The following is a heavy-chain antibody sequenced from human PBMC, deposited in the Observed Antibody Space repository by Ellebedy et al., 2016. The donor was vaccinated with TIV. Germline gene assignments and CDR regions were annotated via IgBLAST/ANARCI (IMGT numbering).Heavy chain of an antibody. CDR1: GFALSTMGVG. CDR2: VYWDDDK. CDR3: AQSPKYYYGFDA. V-gene: IGHV2-5*02. J-gene: IGHJ6*02. Sequence: SGPTLVXPTQTLTLTCTFSGFALSTMGVGVGWIRQPPGKALEWLSSVYWDDDKRYSPSLKSRLTIAKDTSRNQVVLTMTNMDPMDTATYYCAQSPKYYYGFDAWGQGTTVTVSS.